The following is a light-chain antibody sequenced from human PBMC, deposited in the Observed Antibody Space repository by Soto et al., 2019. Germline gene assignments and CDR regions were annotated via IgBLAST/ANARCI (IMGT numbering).Light chain of an antibody. Sequence: DIQMTQSPSSLSASVGDRVTITCRASQSISSYLNWYQKKPGKDPKLLICAASNLQSGVPSRFSGSGSGTDFDLTISSLQTEDFASYFCQQTSTMTVTFGQGTRLEIK. V-gene: IGKV1-39*01. CDR2: AAS. CDR1: QSISSY. J-gene: IGKJ5*01. CDR3: QQTSTMTVT.